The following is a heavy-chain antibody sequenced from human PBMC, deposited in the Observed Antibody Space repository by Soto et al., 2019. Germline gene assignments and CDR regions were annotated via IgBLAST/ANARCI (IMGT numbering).Heavy chain of an antibody. V-gene: IGHV3-23*01. J-gene: IGHJ4*02. CDR3: AKDRIVGRRGCLFEY. Sequence: EVRLLESGGGLVQPGGSLRLSCIASGFAFSTYAMIWARQAPGQGLEWVSSISDSGASKSYADSERGRLSIFRDNSKNTVYLQINSLRAEDTAVYYCAKDRIVGRRGCLFEYWGQGILVTVSS. D-gene: IGHD3-22*01. CDR1: GFAFSTYA. CDR2: ISDSGASK.